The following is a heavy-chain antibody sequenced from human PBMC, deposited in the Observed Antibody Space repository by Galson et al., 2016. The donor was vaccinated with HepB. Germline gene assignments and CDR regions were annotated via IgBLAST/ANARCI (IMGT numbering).Heavy chain of an antibody. CDR1: GFTFSRYT. Sequence: SLRLSCATSGFTFSRYTMHWVRQAPGTGLEWVSVIWYDGSYKHYGDSVKGRFTISRDNSKNTLFLQMNSLRIEDTAVYYCARVEGLGSNWYRAPHLDSWGQGTLVTVSS. CDR2: IWYDGSYK. V-gene: IGHV3-33*01. CDR3: ARVEGLGSNWYRAPHLDS. D-gene: IGHD6-13*01. J-gene: IGHJ4*02.